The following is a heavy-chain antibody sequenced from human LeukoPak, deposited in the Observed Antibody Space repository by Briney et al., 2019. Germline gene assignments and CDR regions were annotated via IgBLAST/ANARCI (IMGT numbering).Heavy chain of an antibody. CDR2: IYYSGST. V-gene: IGHV4-39*01. CDR3: ARHSGLTVTTLPGGY. CDR1: GGSISSSSYY. Sequence: SETLSLTCTVSGGSISSSSYYWGCIRQPPGKGLEWSGSIYYSGSTYYNPSLKSRVTISVDTSKNQFSLKLSSVTAADTAVYYCARHSGLTVTTLPGGYWGQGTLVTVSS. J-gene: IGHJ4*02. D-gene: IGHD4-17*01.